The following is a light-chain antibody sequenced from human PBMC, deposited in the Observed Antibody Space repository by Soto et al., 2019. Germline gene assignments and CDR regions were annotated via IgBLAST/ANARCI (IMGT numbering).Light chain of an antibody. Sequence: EIVLTQSPATLSLSPGERATLSCGASQSVSRNYVAWHQQKPGLAPSLVMYTASTRATGIPDRFSGSGSGTDFTLTISRLEPEDFAVYYCQQYGRSPFTFGHGTKVDI. J-gene: IGKJ3*01. CDR3: QQYGRSPFT. CDR1: QSVSRNY. CDR2: TAS. V-gene: IGKV3D-20*01.